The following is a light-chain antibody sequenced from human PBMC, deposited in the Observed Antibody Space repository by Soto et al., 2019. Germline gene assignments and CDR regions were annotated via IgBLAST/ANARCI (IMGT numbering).Light chain of an antibody. CDR3: QHYGSPSQT. Sequence: EIVLTQSPATLSLSPGERATLSCGASQTVTSGTFLAWYQQKPGLAPRLLIYDASRRATGIPDRFSGSGSGTDFTLTISRLEPEDFAVYYCQHYGSPSQTFGQGTKVEIK. V-gene: IGKV3D-20*01. CDR1: QTVTSGTF. J-gene: IGKJ1*01. CDR2: DAS.